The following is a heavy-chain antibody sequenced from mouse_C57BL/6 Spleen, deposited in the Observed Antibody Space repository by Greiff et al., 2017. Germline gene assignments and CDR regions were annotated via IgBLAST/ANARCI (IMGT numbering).Heavy chain of an antibody. CDR2: IHPNSGTT. V-gene: IGHV1-64*01. D-gene: IGHD2-3*01. CDR1: GYTFTSYW. J-gene: IGHJ2*01. Sequence: QVQLQQPGAELVKPGASVKLSCKASGYTFTSYWMHWVKQRPGQGLEWIGMIHPNSGTTSYNQKFKGKATLTVDQSSSTAYMQLNSLTSEDSAVYYCAGGYDGYFYFDYWGQGTTLTVSS. CDR3: AGGYDGYFYFDY.